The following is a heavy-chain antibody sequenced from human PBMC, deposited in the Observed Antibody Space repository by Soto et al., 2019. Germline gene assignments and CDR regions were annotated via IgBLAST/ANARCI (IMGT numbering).Heavy chain of an antibody. J-gene: IGHJ6*02. CDR3: TQYYYYYYGMDV. V-gene: IGHV3-15*07. Sequence: GGSLRLSCAASGFTFSNAWMNWVRQAPGKGLEWVGRIKSKTDGGTTDYAAPVKGRFTISRDDSKNTLYLQMNSLKTEDTAVYYCTQYYYYYYGMDVWGQGTTVTVSS. CDR1: GFTFSNAW. CDR2: IKSKTDGGTT.